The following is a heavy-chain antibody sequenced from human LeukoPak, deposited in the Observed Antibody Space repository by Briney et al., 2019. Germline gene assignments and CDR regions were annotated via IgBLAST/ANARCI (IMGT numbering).Heavy chain of an antibody. CDR1: GGTFSSYA. V-gene: IGHV1-69*13. Sequence: SVKVSCKASGGTFSSYAISWVRQAPGQGLEWMGGIIPIFGTANYAQKFQGRVTITADESTSTAYVELSSLRSEDTAVYYCARDRSDAFDIWGQGTMVTVSS. CDR3: ARDRSDAFDI. J-gene: IGHJ3*02. CDR2: IIPIFGTA.